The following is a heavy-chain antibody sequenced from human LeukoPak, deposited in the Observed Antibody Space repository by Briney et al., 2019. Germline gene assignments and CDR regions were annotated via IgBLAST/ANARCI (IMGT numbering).Heavy chain of an antibody. CDR2: ISSSSSTI. CDR3: ARRGSAYGMDV. Sequence: GGSLRLSCAASGFTFSNYNMNWVRQAPGKGLEWVSYISSSSSTINCADSVKGRFTISRDNAKNSLYLQMNSLRVEDTAVYYCARRGSAYGMDVWGQGTTVTVSS. D-gene: IGHD3-10*01. V-gene: IGHV3-48*04. J-gene: IGHJ6*02. CDR1: GFTFSNYN.